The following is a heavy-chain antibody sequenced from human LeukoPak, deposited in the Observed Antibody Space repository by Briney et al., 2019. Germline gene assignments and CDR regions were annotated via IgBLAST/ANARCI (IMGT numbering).Heavy chain of an antibody. CDR3: ARVAINDYGDYFDY. Sequence: GGSLRLSCAASGFTFSDYNMRWIRQAPGKGLEWVSSISRSGSTKYYADSVKGRFTISRDNAKNSLYLQMNSLRAEDTAVYYCARVAINDYGDYFDYWGQGTLVTVSS. D-gene: IGHD4-17*01. CDR1: GFTFSDYN. J-gene: IGHJ4*02. CDR2: ISRSGSTK. V-gene: IGHV3-11*04.